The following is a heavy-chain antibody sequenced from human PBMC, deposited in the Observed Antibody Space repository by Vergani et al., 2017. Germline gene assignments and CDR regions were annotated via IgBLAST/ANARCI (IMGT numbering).Heavy chain of an antibody. CDR1: GGSFSGYY. J-gene: IGHJ2*01. V-gene: IGHV4-34*01. CDR3: ARGRLERRYCSGGSCYPNWYFDL. Sequence: QVQLQQWGAGLLKPSETLSLTCAVYGGSFSGYYWSWIRQPPGKGLEWIGEINHSGSTNYNPSLKSRVTISVATSKNQFSLKLSSVTAADTAVYYCARGRLERRYCSGGSCYPNWYFDLWGRGTLVTVSS. D-gene: IGHD2-15*01. CDR2: INHSGST.